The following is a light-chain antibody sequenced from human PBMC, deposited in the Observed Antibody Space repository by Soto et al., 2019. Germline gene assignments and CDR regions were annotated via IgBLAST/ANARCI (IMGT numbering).Light chain of an antibody. CDR1: QSVSSSY. J-gene: IGKJ1*01. V-gene: IGKV3-20*01. CDR3: QQYGSSPWT. Sequence: EIVLTQSPGTLSLSPGERANLSCRASQSVSSSYLASYQQKPGQVPRLLIYGASSRATGIPDRFSGSGSGTDLTLTISRLEPEDFAVYYCQQYGSSPWTFGQGTKVDI. CDR2: GAS.